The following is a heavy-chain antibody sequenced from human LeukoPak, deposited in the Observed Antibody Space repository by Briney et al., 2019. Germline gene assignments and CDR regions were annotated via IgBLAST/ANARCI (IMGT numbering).Heavy chain of an antibody. J-gene: IGHJ4*02. CDR1: GFTFSSYG. V-gene: IGHV3-30*03. D-gene: IGHD3-10*01. Sequence: PGGSLRLSCAASGFTFSSYGMHWVSPAPGKGLEWVAVISYDGSNIYYADSVKGRFTISRDNSKNTLYLQMNSLRAEDTAVYSCASSLWFGELLFDIDYWGQGTLVTVSS. CDR2: ISYDGSNI. CDR3: ASSLWFGELLFDIDY.